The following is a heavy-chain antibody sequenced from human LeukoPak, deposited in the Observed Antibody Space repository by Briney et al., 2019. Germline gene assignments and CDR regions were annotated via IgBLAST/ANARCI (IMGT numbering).Heavy chain of an antibody. CDR1: GFTFSSYS. V-gene: IGHV3-48*01. Sequence: GGPLRLSCAASGFTFSSYSMNWVRQSPGKGLEWVSYISSGSSTIYYADSVKGRFTISRDNAKNSLYLQMNSLRAEDTAVYYCARDGGFLPIWGQGTMVTVSS. D-gene: IGHD3-3*01. CDR3: ARDGGFLPI. CDR2: ISSGSSTI. J-gene: IGHJ3*02.